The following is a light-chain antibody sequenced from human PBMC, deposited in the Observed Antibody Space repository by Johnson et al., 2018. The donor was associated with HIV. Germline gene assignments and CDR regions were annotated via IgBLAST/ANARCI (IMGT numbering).Light chain of an antibody. V-gene: IGLV1-51*02. Sequence: QSVLTQPPSVSAAPGQKVTISCSGSSSNIGSHYVSWYQQLPGTAPKLLIFENDKRPSGIPDRFSGSKSGTSATLGITGLQAGDEADYYCGTWDSSLRVGFFGTGTKVTVL. CDR2: END. CDR3: GTWDSSLRVGF. CDR1: SSNIGSHY. J-gene: IGLJ1*01.